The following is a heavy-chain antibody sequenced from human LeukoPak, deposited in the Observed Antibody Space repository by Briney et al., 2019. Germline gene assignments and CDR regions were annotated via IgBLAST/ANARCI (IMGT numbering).Heavy chain of an antibody. V-gene: IGHV1-69*05. J-gene: IGHJ4*02. CDR1: GGTFSSYA. D-gene: IGHD2-15*01. Sequence: SVKVSCKASGGTFSSYAISWVRQAPGQGLEWMGGIIPIFGTANYAQKFQGRVTITTDESTSTAYMELSSLRSEDAAVYYCARGPVVVAAKGYYFDYWGQGTLVTVSS. CDR3: ARGPVVVAAKGYYFDY. CDR2: IIPIFGTA.